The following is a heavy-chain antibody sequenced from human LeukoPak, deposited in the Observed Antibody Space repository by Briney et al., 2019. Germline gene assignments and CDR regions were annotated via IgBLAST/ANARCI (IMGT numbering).Heavy chain of an antibody. Sequence: GGSLRLSCAASGFTFSSYWMHWVRQAPGKGLVWVSRINSDGSSTSYADSVKGRFTSSRDNAKNTLYLQMNSLRVEDTAVYYCARDWTPTYLDYWGQGTLATVSS. J-gene: IGHJ4*02. CDR3: ARDWTPTYLDY. CDR1: GFTFSSYW. V-gene: IGHV3-74*01. D-gene: IGHD3/OR15-3a*01. CDR2: INSDGSST.